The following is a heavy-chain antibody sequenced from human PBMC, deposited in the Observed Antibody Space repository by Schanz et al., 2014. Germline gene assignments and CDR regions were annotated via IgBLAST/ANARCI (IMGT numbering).Heavy chain of an antibody. CDR1: GFSFSDYG. CDR3: VKDLQRELLRDDHYYGMDV. CDR2: IRYDGSNK. D-gene: IGHD1-26*01. J-gene: IGHJ6*02. V-gene: IGHV3-30*02. Sequence: QVQLVESGGGVVQPGRSLRLSCAGSGFSFSDYGMHWVRQAPGKGLEWVAFIRYDGSNKYYADSVKGRFTTSRDNSKNTMYLQMNSLRAEDTAVYYCVKDLQRELLRDDHYYGMDVWGQGTTVTVSS.